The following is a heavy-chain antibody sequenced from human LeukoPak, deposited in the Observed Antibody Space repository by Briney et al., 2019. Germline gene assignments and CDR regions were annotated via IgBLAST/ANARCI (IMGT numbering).Heavy chain of an antibody. D-gene: IGHD6-13*01. CDR1: GFTFSSYS. CDR2: ISSSSSYI. CDR3: ARTAAAAGSGSYSGY. V-gene: IGHV3-21*01. Sequence: PGGSLRLSCAASGFTFSSYSMNWVRQAPGKGLEWVSSISSSSSYIYYADSVKGRFTISRDNAKNSLYLQMNSLRAEDTAVYYCARTAAAAGSGSYSGYWGQGTLVTVSS. J-gene: IGHJ4*02.